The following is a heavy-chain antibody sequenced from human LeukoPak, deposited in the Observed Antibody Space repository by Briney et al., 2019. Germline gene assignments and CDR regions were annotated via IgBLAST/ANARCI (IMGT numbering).Heavy chain of an antibody. CDR3: AKGGWLDD. V-gene: IGHV3-23*01. CDR1: GGSISSYY. CDR2: ITGRSDKT. D-gene: IGHD6-19*01. Sequence: PSETLSLTCTVSGGSISSYYWSWIRQPPGKGLEWVSTITGRSDKTYYTDSVKGRFVTSRDNSKDTLYLQMNSLRAEDTALYYCAKGGWLDDLGQGALVTVSS. J-gene: IGHJ4*02.